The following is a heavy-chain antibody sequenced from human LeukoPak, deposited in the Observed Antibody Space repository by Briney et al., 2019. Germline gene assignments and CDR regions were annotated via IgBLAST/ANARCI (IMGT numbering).Heavy chain of an antibody. Sequence: TSETLSLTCTVSGGSVSSGSYYWSWIRQPPGKGLEWIGYIYYSGSTNYNPSLKSRVTISVDTSKNQFSLKLSSVTPADTAVYYCARTNAHSIVRGVLYCWGQGTLVIVSS. CDR1: GGSVSSGSYY. J-gene: IGHJ4*02. CDR2: IYYSGST. CDR3: ARTNAHSIVRGVLYC. V-gene: IGHV4-61*01. D-gene: IGHD3-10*01.